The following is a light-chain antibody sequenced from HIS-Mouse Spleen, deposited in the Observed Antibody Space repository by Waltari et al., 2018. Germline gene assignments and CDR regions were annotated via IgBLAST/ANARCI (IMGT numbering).Light chain of an antibody. CDR3: QQYRT. V-gene: IGKV3-20*01. CDR1: QSVSSSY. Sequence: EIVLTQSPGTLSLSPGERATLSCRASQSVSSSYLAWYQQKPGQAPRLLIYGASSRATGIPDRFSGSGSGTDFTLTISSLQPDDFATYYCQQYRTFGQGTKVEIK. CDR2: GAS. J-gene: IGKJ1*01.